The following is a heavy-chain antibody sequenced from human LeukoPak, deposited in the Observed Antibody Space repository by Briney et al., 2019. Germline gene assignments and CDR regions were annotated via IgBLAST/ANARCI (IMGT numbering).Heavy chain of an antibody. CDR3: TGDALLEYCTGNDCYHTDF. V-gene: IGHV3-74*01. J-gene: IGHJ4*02. CDR2: INTDGSAT. CDR1: GFTFGNYW. Sequence: GGSLRLSCTASGFTFGNYWMHWVRPAPGKGLVWVSSINTDGSATSFADSVKGRFTISRHSAQNTVYLQMNSLTVEDTGVYYCTGDALLEYCTGNDCYHTDFWGQGILVTVSS. D-gene: IGHD2-8*02.